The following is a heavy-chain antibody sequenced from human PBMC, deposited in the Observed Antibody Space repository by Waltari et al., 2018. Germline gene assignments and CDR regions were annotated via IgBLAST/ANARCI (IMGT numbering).Heavy chain of an antibody. J-gene: IGHJ1*01. V-gene: IGHV4-59*07. CDR3: AKGAEYFQH. CDR1: GGSISNNY. Sequence: QVQLQESGPGLVKPSDTLSLSCTVSGGSISNNYWTWIRQPPGQGLEWIGYIYVNGGTNYNPSLKSRVTISADTSNSQVSLKVTSVTAADTAVYYCAKGAEYFQHWGQGTLVTVSS. CDR2: IYVNGGT.